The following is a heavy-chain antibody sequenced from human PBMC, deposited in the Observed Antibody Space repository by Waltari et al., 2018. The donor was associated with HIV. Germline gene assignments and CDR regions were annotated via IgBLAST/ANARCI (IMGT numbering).Heavy chain of an antibody. Sequence: QVQLVESGGGLVKPGGSLRLSCAASGFTFSDYYMTWIRQAPGKGLEWISYIRNSGDIIYYADAVKGRFTISRDNAKNSLYLQMNSLRAEDTAVYYCARDRWYYFDTSDYFYDYWGQGTLVTVSS. J-gene: IGHJ4*02. D-gene: IGHD3-22*01. V-gene: IGHV3-11*01. CDR1: GFTFSDYY. CDR2: IRNSGDII. CDR3: ARDRWYYFDTSDYFYDY.